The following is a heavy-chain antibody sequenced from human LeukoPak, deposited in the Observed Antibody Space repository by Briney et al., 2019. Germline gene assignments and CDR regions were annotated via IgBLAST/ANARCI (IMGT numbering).Heavy chain of an antibody. CDR1: GGSFSGYY. D-gene: IGHD2-2*01. J-gene: IGHJ6*03. CDR2: INHSGST. V-gene: IGHV4-34*01. CDR3: AREGYPRRYCSSTSCRSGYYYMDV. Sequence: SETLSLTCAVYGGSFSGYYWSWIRQPPGKGLEWIGEINHSGSTNYNPSLKSRVTISVDTSKDQFSLKLSSVTAADTAVYYCAREGYPRRYCSSTSCRSGYYYMDVWGKGTTVTVSS.